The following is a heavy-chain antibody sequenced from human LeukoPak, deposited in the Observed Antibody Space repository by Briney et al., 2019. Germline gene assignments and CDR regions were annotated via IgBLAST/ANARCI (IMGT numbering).Heavy chain of an antibody. Sequence: GASVKVSCKASGYTFTSYGISWVRQAPGQGLEWMGWISAYNGNTNYAQKLQGRVTMTTDTSTSTAYMELRSLRSDDTAVYYCARVELGMGGSPYYYYGMDVWGQGTTVTVSS. D-gene: IGHD1-26*01. J-gene: IGHJ6*02. CDR2: ISAYNGNT. CDR1: GYTFTSYG. CDR3: ARVELGMGGSPYYYYGMDV. V-gene: IGHV1-18*01.